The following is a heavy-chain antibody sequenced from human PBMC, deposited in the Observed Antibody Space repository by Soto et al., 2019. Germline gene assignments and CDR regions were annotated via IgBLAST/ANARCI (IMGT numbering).Heavy chain of an antibody. D-gene: IGHD2-2*01. CDR2: IIPIFGTA. CDR3: ARDGSGCSSTSCYPYY. V-gene: IGHV1-69*01. J-gene: IGHJ4*02. CDR1: GGTFSSYA. Sequence: QVQLVQSGAEVKRPGSSVKVSCKASGGTFSSYAISWVRQAPGQGLEWMGGIIPIFGTANYAQKFQGRVTITADESTSTAYMELSSLRSEDTAVYYCARDGSGCSSTSCYPYYWGQGTLVTVSS.